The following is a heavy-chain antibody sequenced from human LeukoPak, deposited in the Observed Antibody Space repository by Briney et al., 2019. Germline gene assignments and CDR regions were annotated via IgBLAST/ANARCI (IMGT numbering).Heavy chain of an antibody. D-gene: IGHD6-19*01. CDR3: ARDPSYSSGWYGTGDY. Sequence: ASVKVSCKASGYTFTGYYMNWVRQAPGQGLEWMGIINPSGGSTSYAQKFQGRVTMTRDMSTSTVYMELSSLRSEDTAVYYCARDPSYSSGWYGTGDYWGQGTLVTVSS. V-gene: IGHV1-46*01. J-gene: IGHJ4*02. CDR1: GYTFTGYY. CDR2: INPSGGST.